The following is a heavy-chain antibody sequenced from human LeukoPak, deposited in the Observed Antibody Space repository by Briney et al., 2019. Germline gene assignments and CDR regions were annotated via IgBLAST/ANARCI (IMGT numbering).Heavy chain of an antibody. CDR3: ARGLWFGESVGAFDI. J-gene: IGHJ3*02. CDR1: GYSISSGYY. CDR2: IYHSGNT. Sequence: SETLSPTCAVSGYSISSGYYWGWIRQPPGKGLEWIGSIYHSGNTYYNPSLKSRVTISVDTSKNQFSLKLSSVTAAHTAVFYCARGLWFGESVGAFDIWGQGTMVSVPS. D-gene: IGHD3-10*01. V-gene: IGHV4-38-2*01.